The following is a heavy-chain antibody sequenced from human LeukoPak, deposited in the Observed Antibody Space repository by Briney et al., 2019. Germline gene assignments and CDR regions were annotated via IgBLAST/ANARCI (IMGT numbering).Heavy chain of an antibody. J-gene: IGHJ3*02. CDR1: GGSISSSSYY. CDR3: SRRPITMNAFDI. D-gene: IGHD3-22*01. Sequence: SETLSLTCTVSGGSISSSSYYWGWVRQPPGKGLEWIGSIRYTHTGSTYYNPSLKSRVTISGDTSKNQFSLKLTSVTAADTAVYYCSRRPITMNAFDIWGQGTMVTVSS. V-gene: IGHV4-39*01. CDR2: IRYTHTGST.